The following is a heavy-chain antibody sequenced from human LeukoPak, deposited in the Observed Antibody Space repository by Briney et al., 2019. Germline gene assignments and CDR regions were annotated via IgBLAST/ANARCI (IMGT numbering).Heavy chain of an antibody. J-gene: IGHJ3*02. CDR1: GFTFTSSA. D-gene: IGHD6-13*01. CDR2: IVVGSGNT. V-gene: IGHV1-58*01. Sequence: GTSVKVSCKASGFTFTSSAVQWVRQARGQRLEWIGWIVVGSGNTNYAQKFQERATITRDMSTSTAYMELSSLRSEDTAVYYCAARGSSWAPDAFDIWGQGTMVTVSS. CDR3: AARGSSWAPDAFDI.